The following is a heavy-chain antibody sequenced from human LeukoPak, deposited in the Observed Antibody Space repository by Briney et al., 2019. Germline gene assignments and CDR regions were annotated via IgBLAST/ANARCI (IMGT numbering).Heavy chain of an antibody. CDR2: ISGSGGST. Sequence: GGSLRLSCAASGFTFSSYAMSWVRQAPGKGLEWVSAISGSGGSTYYADSVKGRFTISRDNAKNSLYLQMGSLRAEDTAVFYCAREPYYDSSGGYYYYYLDVWGKGTTVTVSS. CDR1: GFTFSSYA. J-gene: IGHJ6*03. V-gene: IGHV3-23*01. D-gene: IGHD3-22*01. CDR3: AREPYYDSSGGYYYYYLDV.